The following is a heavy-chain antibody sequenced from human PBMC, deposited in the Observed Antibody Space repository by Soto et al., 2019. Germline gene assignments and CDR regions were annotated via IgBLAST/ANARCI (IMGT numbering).Heavy chain of an antibody. Sequence: QVQLVESGGGVVQPGRSLRLSCAASGFTFSSYGMHWVRQAPGKGLEWVAVIWYDGSNIYYADSVKGRFTISRDNSKNTLYLQMNSLRAEDTAVYYCAREEAYSSGWYGWFDPWGQGTLVTVSS. CDR3: AREEAYSSGWYGWFDP. J-gene: IGHJ5*02. D-gene: IGHD6-19*01. CDR1: GFTFSSYG. CDR2: IWYDGSNI. V-gene: IGHV3-33*01.